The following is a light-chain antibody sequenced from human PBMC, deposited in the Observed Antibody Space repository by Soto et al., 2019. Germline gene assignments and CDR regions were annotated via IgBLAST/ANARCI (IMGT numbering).Light chain of an antibody. CDR3: QQYNNWPPYT. Sequence: EIGMTQSPATLSVSPGERATLSCRASQSVSSNFAWYQQKPGQAPRLLIYGASTRATGIPARFSGSVSGTEFTLTVSSLQSEDFAVYYCQQYNNWPPYTFGQGTKLEIK. J-gene: IGKJ2*01. V-gene: IGKV3-15*01. CDR2: GAS. CDR1: QSVSSN.